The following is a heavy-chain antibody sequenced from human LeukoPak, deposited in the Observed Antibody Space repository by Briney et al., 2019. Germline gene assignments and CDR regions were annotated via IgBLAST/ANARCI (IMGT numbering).Heavy chain of an antibody. V-gene: IGHV1-24*01. J-gene: IGHJ3*02. CDR2: FDPEDGET. CDR3: ATTRGVLRFLEWLPDAFDI. D-gene: IGHD3-3*01. Sequence: ASVKVSCKVSGYTLTELSMHWVRQAPGKGLEWMGGFDPEDGETIYAQKFQGRVTMTEDTSTDTAYMELSSLRSGDTAVYYCATTRGVLRFLEWLPDAFDIWGQGTMVTVSS. CDR1: GYTLTELS.